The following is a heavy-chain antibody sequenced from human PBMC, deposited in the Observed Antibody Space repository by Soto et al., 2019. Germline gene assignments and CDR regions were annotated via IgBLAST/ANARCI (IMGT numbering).Heavy chain of an antibody. CDR1: VGSCDSSGGC. Sequence: SETLCVTWCFAVGSCDSSGGCWSCVLQPPGKGLDWIVYIYHSGSTYYNPSLKSRVTISLDRSNNHFSLKLSSVTAADTAVYYCARVPIHSDSSGLYHYATSAIRRHGTTVPVS. CDR3: ARVPIHSDSSGLYHYATSAI. V-gene: IGHV4-30-2*01. D-gene: IGHD6-25*01. J-gene: IGHJ3*02. CDR2: IYHSGST.